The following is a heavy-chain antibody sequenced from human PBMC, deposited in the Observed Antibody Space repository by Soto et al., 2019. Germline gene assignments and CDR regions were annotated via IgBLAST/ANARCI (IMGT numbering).Heavy chain of an antibody. CDR2: ISSSSTDV. D-gene: IGHD6-19*01. J-gene: IGHJ4*02. V-gene: IGHV3-21*01. CDR1: GFNFDAYA. Sequence: AGGSLRLSCTPFGFNFDAYAMSWVRQAPGKGLGWVSSISSSSTDVFYADSVKGRFTISRDNAKNSLYLQMNSLRAEDTAVYYCVRDFVAATGFFEYWGLGTLVTVSS. CDR3: VRDFVAATGFFEY.